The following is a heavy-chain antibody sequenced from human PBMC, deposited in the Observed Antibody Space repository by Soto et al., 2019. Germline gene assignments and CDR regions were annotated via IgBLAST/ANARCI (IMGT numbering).Heavy chain of an antibody. D-gene: IGHD4-17*01. V-gene: IGHV4-59*11. CDR1: GGSISSHY. Sequence: SEPLSVTWTVAGGSISSHYWNWIRQPPGKGLEWIGYIYSSGHTTYNPSLKSRVTISVDTSKNQFSLKLSSVTAADTAVYYCARVYTTVNDIGLDYWGQGPLVTVSS. CDR3: ARVYTTVNDIGLDY. CDR2: IYSSGHT. J-gene: IGHJ4*02.